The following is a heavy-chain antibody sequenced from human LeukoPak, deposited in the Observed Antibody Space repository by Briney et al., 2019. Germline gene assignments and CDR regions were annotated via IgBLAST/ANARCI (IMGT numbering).Heavy chain of an antibody. Sequence: SETLSLTCTVSGGSISSSSYHWGWIRQPPGKGLEWIGSIYYSGSTYYNPSLKSRVTISVDTSKNQFSLKLSSVTAADTAVYYCARSLAEAGTHTTDYWGQGTLVTVSS. V-gene: IGHV4-39*07. D-gene: IGHD6-19*01. J-gene: IGHJ4*02. CDR1: GGSISSSSYH. CDR3: ARSLAEAGTHTTDY. CDR2: IYYSGST.